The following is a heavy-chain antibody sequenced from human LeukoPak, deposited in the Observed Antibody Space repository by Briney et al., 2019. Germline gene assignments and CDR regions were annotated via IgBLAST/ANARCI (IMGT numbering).Heavy chain of an antibody. CDR1: GFTFSSYS. V-gene: IGHV3-21*01. D-gene: IGHD2-21*02. CDR2: ISSSSSYI. J-gene: IGHJ4*02. CDR3: ATETDDY. Sequence: GGSLRLSCAASGFTFSSYSMNWVRQAPGKGLEWVSSISSSSSYIYYADSLKGRFTISRDNAKNSLFLQMNSLRAEDTAVYYCATETDDYWGQGTLVTVSS.